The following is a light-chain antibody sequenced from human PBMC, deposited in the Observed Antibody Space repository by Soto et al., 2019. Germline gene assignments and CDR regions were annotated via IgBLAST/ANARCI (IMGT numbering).Light chain of an antibody. J-gene: IGLJ1*01. CDR1: SSDIGHYDY. CDR3: CSLTTSHTYV. Sequence: QSVLTQPASVSGSPGQSITISCTGTSSDIGHYDYVSRYQQHPGKAPKLMIYHVSYRPSGVSNRYSGSKSGNSASLTISGLQADDEADYYCCSLTTSHTYVFGSGTKVTVL. CDR2: HVS. V-gene: IGLV2-14*03.